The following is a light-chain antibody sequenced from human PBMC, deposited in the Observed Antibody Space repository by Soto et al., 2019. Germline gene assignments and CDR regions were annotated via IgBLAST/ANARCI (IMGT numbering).Light chain of an antibody. Sequence: IPLTQSASSLSASLGDRVTITCRASQGISSYLAWYQQKPGKAPKLLIYAASTLQSGVPSRFSGSGYGTDFNLTISSLQTEDFATYYCQQLNSYPLTFGGGTQVDIK. CDR1: QGISSY. CDR2: AAS. V-gene: IGKV1-9*01. J-gene: IGKJ4*01. CDR3: QQLNSYPLT.